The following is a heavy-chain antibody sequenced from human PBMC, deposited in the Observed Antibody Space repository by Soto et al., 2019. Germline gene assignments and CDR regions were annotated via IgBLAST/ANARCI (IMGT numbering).Heavy chain of an antibody. CDR3: ARAPPLDTAMARDRGWFDP. D-gene: IGHD5-18*01. J-gene: IGHJ5*02. V-gene: IGHV1-69*12. CDR1: GGTFSSYA. Sequence: QVQLVQSGAEVKKPGSSVKVSCKASGGTFSSYAISWVRQAPGQGLEWMGGIIPIFGTANYAQKFQGRGTITADESTSTAYMELSSLRSEDTAVYYCARAPPLDTAMARDRGWFDPWGQGTLVTVSS. CDR2: IIPIFGTA.